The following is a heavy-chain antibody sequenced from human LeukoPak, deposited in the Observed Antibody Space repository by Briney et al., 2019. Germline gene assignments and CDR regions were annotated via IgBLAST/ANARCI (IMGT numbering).Heavy chain of an antibody. Sequence: GGSLPPSCAASGLTFSKYWMLWVRQAPGKGLESVSRINTDGTVTTYADSVKGRFTVSRDNAENTMFLQMNSVRDEDTAVYYCATKQWLAPPPDSWGEGTRVTVSS. D-gene: IGHD6-19*01. V-gene: IGHV3-74*01. CDR2: INTDGTVT. CDR3: ATKQWLAPPPDS. CDR1: GLTFSKYW. J-gene: IGHJ4*02.